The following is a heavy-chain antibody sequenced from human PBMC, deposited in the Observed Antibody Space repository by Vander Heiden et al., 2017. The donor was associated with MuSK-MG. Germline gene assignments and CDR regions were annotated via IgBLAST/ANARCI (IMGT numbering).Heavy chain of an antibody. J-gene: IGHJ4*02. CDR3: ARGRANDYGGNRYFDY. CDR1: GGSFSGYY. Sequence: QVQLQQWRAGLLKPSETLSITCAVYGGSFSGYYWSWIRQPPGKGLEWIGEINHSGSTNYNPSLKSRVTISVDTSKNQFSLKLSSVTAADTAVYYCARGRANDYGGNRYFDYWGQGTLVTVSS. CDR2: INHSGST. D-gene: IGHD4-17*01. V-gene: IGHV4-34*01.